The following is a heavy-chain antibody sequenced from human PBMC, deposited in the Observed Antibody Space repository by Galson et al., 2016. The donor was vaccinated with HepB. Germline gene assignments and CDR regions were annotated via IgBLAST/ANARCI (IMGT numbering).Heavy chain of an antibody. Sequence: SLRLSCAVSGFTFTNHAMHWVRQAPGKGLEWVAVMSFDGRKNYYSDSVKGRFTISRDNSKNTLYLQLTSLRPEDTAVYYCAKDRSLAVGHTFFYYYYGMDVWGQGTTVTVSS. CDR1: GFTFTNHA. V-gene: IGHV3-30*18. D-gene: IGHD6-6*01. CDR2: MSFDGRKN. J-gene: IGHJ6*02. CDR3: AKDRSLAVGHTFFYYYYGMDV.